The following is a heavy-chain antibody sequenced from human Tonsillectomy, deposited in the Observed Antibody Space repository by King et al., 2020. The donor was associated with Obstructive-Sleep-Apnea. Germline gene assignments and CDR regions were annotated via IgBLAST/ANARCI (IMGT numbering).Heavy chain of an antibody. D-gene: IGHD5-18*01. Sequence: VQLVESGGGLVQPGGSLRLSCAASGFTFSSYAMSWVRQAPGKGLEWVSTINNSGGTYSADSVKGRFTISRDNSKNTLYLQMNSLRAEDTAVYYCAEVHGAAMGRWDFYFRGQGTLVTVSS. CDR2: INNSGGT. CDR1: GFTFSSYA. J-gene: IGHJ4*02. V-gene: IGHV3-23*04. CDR3: AEVHGAAMGRWDFYF.